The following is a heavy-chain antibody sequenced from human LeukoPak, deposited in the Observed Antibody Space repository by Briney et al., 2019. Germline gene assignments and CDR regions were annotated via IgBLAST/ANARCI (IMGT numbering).Heavy chain of an antibody. Sequence: PGRSLRLSCAASGFTFRTYAMHWVRQAPGKGLEWIMVISSDGTNKYYADSVKGRFTVSRDNSKNTLYLQMNSLRDKDTAVYHCGRDLTTLEHLGYYYGLDVWGQGTTVTVSS. CDR3: GRDLTTLEHLGYYYGLDV. V-gene: IGHV3-30-3*01. J-gene: IGHJ6*02. CDR1: GFTFRTYA. D-gene: IGHD2-15*01. CDR2: ISSDGTNK.